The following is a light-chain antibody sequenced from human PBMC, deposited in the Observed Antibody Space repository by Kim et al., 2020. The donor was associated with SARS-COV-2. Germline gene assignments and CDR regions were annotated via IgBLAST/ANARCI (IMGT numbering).Light chain of an antibody. CDR2: GAS. J-gene: IGKJ1*01. CDR1: QDVSTK. Sequence: VSPGERVTLSCRASQDVSTKLAWYQQKPGQGPRLLIYGASTRATAIPARVSGSGSGTEFTLTISSLQSEDFGIYFCQQYQQWPRTFGQGTKVEIK. CDR3: QQYQQWPRT. V-gene: IGKV3-15*01.